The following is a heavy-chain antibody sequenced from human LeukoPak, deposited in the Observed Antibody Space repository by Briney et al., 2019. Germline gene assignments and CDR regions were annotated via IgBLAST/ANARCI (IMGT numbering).Heavy chain of an antibody. V-gene: IGHV3-66*01. CDR1: GFTVSSNY. D-gene: IGHD3-3*01. CDR2: IYSGGST. CDR3: ARVEYDFWSGYSYYFDY. J-gene: IGHJ4*02. Sequence: GGSLRLSCAASGFTVSSNYMSWVRQAPGKGLEWVSVIYSGGSTYYADSVKGRFTISRDNSKNTLYLQMNSLRAEDTAVYYCARVEYDFWSGYSYYFDYWGQGTLVTVSS.